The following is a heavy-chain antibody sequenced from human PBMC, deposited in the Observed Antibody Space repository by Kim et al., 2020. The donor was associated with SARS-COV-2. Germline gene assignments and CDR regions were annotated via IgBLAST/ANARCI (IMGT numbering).Heavy chain of an antibody. CDR3: AKGSTYYDFWSGYYDY. Sequence: GGSLRLSCAASGFTFSSYAMSWVRQAPGKGLEWVSAISGSGGSTYYADSVKGRFTISRDNSKNTLYLQMNSLRAEDTAVYYCAKGSTYYDFWSGYYDYWGQGTLVAVSS. J-gene: IGHJ4*02. D-gene: IGHD3-3*01. V-gene: IGHV3-23*01. CDR1: GFTFSSYA. CDR2: ISGSGGST.